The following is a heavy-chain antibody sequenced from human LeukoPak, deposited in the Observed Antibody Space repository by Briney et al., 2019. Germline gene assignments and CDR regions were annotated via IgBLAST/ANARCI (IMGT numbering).Heavy chain of an antibody. D-gene: IGHD3-16*01. CDR3: SNYASRRCWSLPFDY. V-gene: IGHV3-30*01. J-gene: IGHJ4*02. CDR1: GFTFSSYV. CDR2: ISNDGSNK. Sequence: GGSLRLSCAASGFTFSSYVMHWVRQAPGKGLEWVAVISNDGSNKYYAASVKGRFTISRDNTKNTLYLQMNSLRAEDTAVYYCSNYASRRCWSLPFDYWGQGILGTVSS.